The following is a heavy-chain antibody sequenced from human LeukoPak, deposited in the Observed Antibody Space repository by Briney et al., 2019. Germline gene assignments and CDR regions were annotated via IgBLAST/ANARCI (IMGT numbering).Heavy chain of an antibody. J-gene: IGHJ3*01. CDR2: MNPNNDNA. D-gene: IGHD6-25*01. Sequence: ASVKVSCKASGYTFKNYDINWVRQAPGQGLDWMAWMNPNNDNAGSAQKFQGRVTMTRDTSINTAYMELSSLRSDDTGVYYCARAAAGGDDPFDVWGQGSLIIVSS. V-gene: IGHV1-8*01. CDR3: ARAAAGGDDPFDV. CDR1: GYTFKNYD.